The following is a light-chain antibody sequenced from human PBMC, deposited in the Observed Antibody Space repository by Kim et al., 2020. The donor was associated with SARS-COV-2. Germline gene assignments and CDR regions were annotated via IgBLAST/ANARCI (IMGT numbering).Light chain of an antibody. Sequence: VSPGQTASITCSGHKLGDKYACGYRQKPGQSPVLVIHQDNQRPSGIPERFSGSNSGNTATLTIGGTQALDEADYYCQAWDSSTWVFGGGTKVTVL. V-gene: IGLV3-1*01. CDR2: QDN. J-gene: IGLJ3*02. CDR3: QAWDSSTWV. CDR1: KLGDKY.